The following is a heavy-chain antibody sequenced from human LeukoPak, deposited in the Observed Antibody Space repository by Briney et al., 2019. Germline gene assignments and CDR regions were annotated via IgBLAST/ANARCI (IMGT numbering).Heavy chain of an antibody. CDR1: GFTFSDYY. V-gene: IGHV3-11*05. D-gene: IGHD3-22*01. CDR3: ARGLSVIRGDAFDI. J-gene: IGHJ3*02. CDR2: ISSSSSYT. Sequence: GGSLRLSCAASGFTFSDYYMSWIRQAPGKGLEWVSYISSSSSYTNYADSVEGRFTISRDNAKNSLYLQMNSLGAEDTAVYYCARGLSVIRGDAFDIWGQGTMVTVSS.